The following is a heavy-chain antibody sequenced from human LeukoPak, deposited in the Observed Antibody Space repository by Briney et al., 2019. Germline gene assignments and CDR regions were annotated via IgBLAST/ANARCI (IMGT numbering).Heavy chain of an antibody. J-gene: IGHJ4*02. V-gene: IGHV3-23*01. CDR2: IFGSGGSP. D-gene: IGHD5-18*01. Sequence: GGSLRLSCEASGFTFGSFAMYWVRQAPGKGLEWVAGIFGSGGSPHYADSVKGQFTISRDNSRNTVYLQINSLRAEDTAVYYCGKTTVGYSSGQKPAWPVDYWGQGTLVTVSS. CDR3: GKTTVGYSSGQKPAWPVDY. CDR1: GFTFGSFA.